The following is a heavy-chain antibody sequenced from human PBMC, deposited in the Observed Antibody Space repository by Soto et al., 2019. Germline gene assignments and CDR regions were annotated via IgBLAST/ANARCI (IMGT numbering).Heavy chain of an antibody. J-gene: IGHJ4*02. CDR1: GLTFSSYA. CDR2: ISGSGGST. D-gene: IGHD5-18*01. Sequence: EVQLLESGGGLVQPGESLRLSCAASGLTFSSYAMSWVRQASGKGLEWVSAISGSGGSTYYADSVKGRFTISRDNSKNTLYLQMDSLRAEDTAVYYCANDHGIQLYYFDYWGQGTLVTVSS. V-gene: IGHV3-23*01. CDR3: ANDHGIQLYYFDY.